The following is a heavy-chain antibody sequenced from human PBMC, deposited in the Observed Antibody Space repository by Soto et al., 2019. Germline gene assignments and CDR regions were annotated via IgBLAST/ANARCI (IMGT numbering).Heavy chain of an antibody. D-gene: IGHD3-22*01. CDR3: ASKPLDSSGYYDY. CDR1: GGTFSSYT. Sequence: ASVKVSCKASGGTFSSYTISWVRQAPGQGLEWMGRIIPILGIANYAQKFQGRVTITADKSTSTAYMELSSLRSEDTAVYYCASKPLDSSGYYDYWGQGTLVTVSS. CDR2: IIPILGIA. J-gene: IGHJ4*02. V-gene: IGHV1-69*02.